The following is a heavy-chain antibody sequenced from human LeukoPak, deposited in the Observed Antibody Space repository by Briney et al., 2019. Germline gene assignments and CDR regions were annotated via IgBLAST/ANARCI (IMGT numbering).Heavy chain of an antibody. Sequence: ASVKVSYKASGYTFTGYYMHWVRQAPGQGLEWRGWINPNSGGTNYAQKFQRRVTMTRATSISTAYMELSRLRSDDTAVYYCASNALMYSSSSERAEYYFDYWGQGTLVTVSS. J-gene: IGHJ4*02. CDR1: GYTFTGYY. D-gene: IGHD6-6*01. V-gene: IGHV1-2*02. CDR3: ASNALMYSSSSERAEYYFDY. CDR2: INPNSGGT.